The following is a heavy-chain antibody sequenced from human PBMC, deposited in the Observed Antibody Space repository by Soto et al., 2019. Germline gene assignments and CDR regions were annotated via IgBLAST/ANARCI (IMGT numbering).Heavy chain of an antibody. CDR3: ARGRGGFEPLPCFYP. D-gene: IGHD3-10*01. V-gene: IGHV1-2*02. Sequence: ASVKVSCKASGYTFTGYYRHWVRQAPGQGLERMGWINPNSGGTNYAQKFQGRVTMTRDTSISTAYMELSSLRSDDTAVYYCARGRGGFEPLPCFYPRRQGILV. CDR2: INPNSGGT. CDR1: GYTFTGYY. J-gene: IGHJ5*02.